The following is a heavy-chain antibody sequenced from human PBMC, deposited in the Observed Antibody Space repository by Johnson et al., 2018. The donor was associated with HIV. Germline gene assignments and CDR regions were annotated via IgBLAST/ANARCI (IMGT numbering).Heavy chain of an antibody. Sequence: QMQLVESGGGVVQPGRSLRLSCVASGFIFSNFAMHWVRQAPGKGLEWMAIISYDGSKKYFADSVKGRFTISRDNSKNTVFLEMNSLRAEDTAVFYCAKERSGSYSGADAFDIWGQGTMVTVSS. CDR3: AKERSGSYSGADAFDI. CDR1: GFIFSNFA. D-gene: IGHD1-26*01. J-gene: IGHJ3*02. V-gene: IGHV3-30-3*01. CDR2: ISYDGSKK.